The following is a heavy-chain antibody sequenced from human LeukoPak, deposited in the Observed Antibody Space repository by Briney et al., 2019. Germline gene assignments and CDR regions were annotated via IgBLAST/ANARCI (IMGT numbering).Heavy chain of an antibody. CDR1: GFTFSSYG. CDR2: IRYDGSNK. D-gene: IGHD5-18*01. J-gene: IGHJ4*02. V-gene: IGHV3-30*02. Sequence: PGGSLRLSCAASGFTFSSYGMHWVRQAPGKGLEWVAFIRYDGSNKYYADSVKGRFTISRDNSKNTLYLQMNSLRAEDTAVYYSAKSHGYSYGFDYWGQGALVTVSS. CDR3: AKSHGYSYGFDY.